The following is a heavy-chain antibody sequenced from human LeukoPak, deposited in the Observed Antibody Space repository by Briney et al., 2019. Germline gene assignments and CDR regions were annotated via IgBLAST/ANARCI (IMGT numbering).Heavy chain of an antibody. D-gene: IGHD6-6*01. Sequence: GGSLKLSCAAAGFTFSSTGIHWVRQAPGKGLEWVTFIRYDGSETYYADSVKGRFIISRDNSKNTMNLQIISLRPEDTAVYLCVKGTGVGARLKRDDWGQGTLVTVSS. CDR3: VKGTGVGARLKRDD. J-gene: IGHJ4*02. V-gene: IGHV3-30*02. CDR1: GFTFSSTG. CDR2: IRYDGSET.